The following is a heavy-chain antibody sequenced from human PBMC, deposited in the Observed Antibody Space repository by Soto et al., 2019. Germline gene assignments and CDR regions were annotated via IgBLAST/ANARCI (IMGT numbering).Heavy chain of an antibody. J-gene: IGHJ4*01. CDR2: INPNGGST. CDR1: GYIFTNFY. Sequence: QVQLVQPGAEVKKPGASVKFSCKASGYIFTNFYIHWVRQAPGQGLEWIGIINPNGGSTNYAQNFQGRVTMTRDTATSTVYMDLSSLRSEDTAVYYCTRGLASGDYCGHGTLITVSS. CDR3: TRGLASGDY. V-gene: IGHV1-46*03. D-gene: IGHD6-6*01.